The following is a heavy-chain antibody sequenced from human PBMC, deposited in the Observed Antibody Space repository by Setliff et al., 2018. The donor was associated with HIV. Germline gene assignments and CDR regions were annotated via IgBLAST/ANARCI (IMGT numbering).Heavy chain of an antibody. J-gene: IGHJ3*02. CDR1: GFTFSNCW. CDR3: ARRSSGWYKAFDI. D-gene: IGHD6-19*01. V-gene: IGHV3-7*01. CDR2: IKEDGSEK. Sequence: GGSLRLSCAGSGFTFSNCWLNWVRQAPGKGLEWVANIKEDGSEKYYVDSVKGRFTISRDNAKNSLYLQMNRLRAEDTAVYYCARRSSGWYKAFDIWGQGTMVTVSS.